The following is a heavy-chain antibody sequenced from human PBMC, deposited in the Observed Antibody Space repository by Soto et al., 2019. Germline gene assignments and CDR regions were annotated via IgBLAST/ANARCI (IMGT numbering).Heavy chain of an antibody. CDR1: GFTFSSYA. V-gene: IGHV3-23*01. CDR2: ISGSGGST. CDR3: ALLGVVISSTADY. Sequence: EVQLLESGGGLVQPGGSLRLSCAASGFTFSSYAMSWVRQAPGKGLEWVSAISGSGGSTYYADSVKGRFTISRDNSKNTLYLQMNSLRAEDTAVYYSALLGVVISSTADYWGQGTLVTVSS. J-gene: IGHJ4*02. D-gene: IGHD3-3*01.